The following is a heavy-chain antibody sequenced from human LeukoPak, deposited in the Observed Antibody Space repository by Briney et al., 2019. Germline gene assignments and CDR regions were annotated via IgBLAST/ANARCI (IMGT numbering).Heavy chain of an antibody. J-gene: IGHJ4*02. D-gene: IGHD3-22*01. CDR1: GGSISSSRHY. Sequence: PSETLSLTCTVSGGSISSSRHYWGWIRQPPGKGLEWIGSIYYSGSTYYNPSLKSRVTISVDTSKNQFSLKLSSVTAADTAVYYCARDSSGYYRIDYWGQGTLVTVSS. CDR2: IYYSGST. CDR3: ARDSSGYYRIDY. V-gene: IGHV4-39*01.